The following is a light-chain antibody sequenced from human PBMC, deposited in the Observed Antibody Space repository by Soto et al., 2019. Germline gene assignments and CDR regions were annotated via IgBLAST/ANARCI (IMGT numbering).Light chain of an antibody. J-gene: IGKJ2*01. CDR3: QQYYSSPYT. Sequence: DIQMTQSPSSLSASIGDRVTITCRASQSVTSNLNWYQQKFGETPKLLMYAASNLQGGVPSRFSGSGPGTDFTLTISSLQPGDFATYYCQQYYSSPYTFGQGTKLEV. V-gene: IGKV1-39*01. CDR2: AAS. CDR1: QSVTSN.